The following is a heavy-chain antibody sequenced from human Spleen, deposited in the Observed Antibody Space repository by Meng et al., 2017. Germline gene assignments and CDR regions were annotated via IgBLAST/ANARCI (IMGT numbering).Heavy chain of an antibody. V-gene: IGHV3-23*01. J-gene: IGHJ4*02. Sequence: GESLKISCAASGFTFNNYAMSWVRQAPGKGLEWVSAISGSGGSTYYADSVKGRFTISRDNSKNTLYLQMNSLRAEDTAVYYCARPSDSSGHVDYWGQGTLVTVSS. CDR2: ISGSGGST. CDR3: ARPSDSSGHVDY. CDR1: GFTFNNYA. D-gene: IGHD3-22*01.